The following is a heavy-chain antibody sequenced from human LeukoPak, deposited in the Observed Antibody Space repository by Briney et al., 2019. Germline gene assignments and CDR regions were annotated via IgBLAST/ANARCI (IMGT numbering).Heavy chain of an antibody. Sequence: PGGSLRLSCAASGFTFSDYYMSWIRQAPGKGLEWVAVISYDGSNKYYADSVKGRFTISRDNSKNTLYLQMNSLRAEDTAVYYCAKDRRVRGVTVPNFDYWGQGTLVTVSS. V-gene: IGHV3-30*18. CDR3: AKDRRVRGVTVPNFDY. J-gene: IGHJ4*02. D-gene: IGHD3-10*01. CDR2: ISYDGSNK. CDR1: GFTFSDYY.